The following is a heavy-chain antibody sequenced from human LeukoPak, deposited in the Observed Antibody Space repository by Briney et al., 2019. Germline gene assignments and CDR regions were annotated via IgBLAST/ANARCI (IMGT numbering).Heavy chain of an antibody. V-gene: IGHV4-34*01. Sequence: SETLSLTCAVYGGSFSGYYWSWIRQPPGKGLEWIGEINHSGSTNYNPSLKSRVTISVDTSKNQFSLKLSSVTAADTAVYYCARGDYDILTGYPTYYFDYWGQGTLVTVSS. CDR1: GGSFSGYY. J-gene: IGHJ4*02. CDR2: INHSGST. CDR3: ARGDYDILTGYPTYYFDY. D-gene: IGHD3-9*01.